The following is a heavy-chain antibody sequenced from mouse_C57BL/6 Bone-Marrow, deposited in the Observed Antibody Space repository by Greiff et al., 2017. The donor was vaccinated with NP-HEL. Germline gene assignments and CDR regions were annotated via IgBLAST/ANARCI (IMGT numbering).Heavy chain of an antibody. CDR1: GYTFTSYW. Sequence: QVQLQQPGAELVRPGTSFPFSFPASGYTFTSYWMHWVKQRPGQGLEWIGVIDPSDSYPPCNQKFKGKATLTVDTSSSTAYMQLSSLTSEDSAVYDCARSVIYYYGSSFYYAMDYWGQGTSVTVSS. J-gene: IGHJ4*01. V-gene: IGHV1-59*01. D-gene: IGHD1-1*01. CDR2: IDPSDSYP. CDR3: ARSVIYYYGSSFYYAMDY.